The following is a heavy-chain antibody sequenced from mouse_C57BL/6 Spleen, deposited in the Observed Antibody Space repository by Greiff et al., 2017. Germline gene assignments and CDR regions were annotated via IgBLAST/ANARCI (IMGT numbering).Heavy chain of an antibody. Sequence: QVQLQQPGTELVKPGASVKLSCKASGYTFTSYWMHWVKQRPGQGLEWIGNINPSNGGTNYNEKFKSKATLTVDKSSSTAYMQLSSLTSEDSAVYSCERRAINDSDYGVWAWFAYWGQGTLVTVSA. CDR2: INPSNGGT. D-gene: IGHD2-4*01. V-gene: IGHV1-53*01. CDR1: GYTFTSYW. J-gene: IGHJ3*01. CDR3: ERRAINDSDYGVWAWFAY.